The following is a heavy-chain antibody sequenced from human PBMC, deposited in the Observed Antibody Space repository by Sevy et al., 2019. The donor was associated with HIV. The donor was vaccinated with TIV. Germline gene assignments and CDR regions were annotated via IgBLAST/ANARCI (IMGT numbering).Heavy chain of an antibody. D-gene: IGHD3-10*01. CDR1: GFTFSSYA. V-gene: IGHV3-30-3*01. J-gene: IGHJ4*02. CDR2: ISYDGSNK. Sequence: GGSLRLSCAASGFTFSSYAMHWVRQAPGKGLEWVAVISYDGSNKYYADSVKGRFTISRDNSKNTLYLQMNSLRAEDMAVYYCSGLRAHDYGSWSYINWGQGTLVTVSS. CDR3: SGLRAHDYGSWSYIN.